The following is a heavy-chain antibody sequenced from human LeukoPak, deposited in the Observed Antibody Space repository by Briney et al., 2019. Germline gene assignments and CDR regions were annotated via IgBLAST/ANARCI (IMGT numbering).Heavy chain of an antibody. D-gene: IGHD5-12*01. V-gene: IGHV4-34*01. CDR3: ARGGYAYYFDY. Sequence: SETLSLTCAVYGGSFSGYYWSWIRQPPGKGLEWIGEINHSGSTNYNPSLKRRVTISVDTSKNQFSLKLSSVTAADTAVYYCARGGYAYYFDYWGQGTLVTVSS. J-gene: IGHJ4*02. CDR2: INHSGST. CDR1: GGSFSGYY.